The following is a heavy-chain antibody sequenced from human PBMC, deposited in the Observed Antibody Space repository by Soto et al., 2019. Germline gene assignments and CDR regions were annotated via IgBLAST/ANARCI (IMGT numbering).Heavy chain of an antibody. V-gene: IGHV3-23*01. J-gene: IGHJ4*02. D-gene: IGHD2-2*01. Sequence: GGSLRLSCAASGFTFSSYAMHWVRQAPGKGLEWASAISANGQGIYYADSVRGRFTISRDNSKNTVFLHMDSLRAEDTAVYYCAKDRDYPRDQFHYWGQGTLVTVSS. CDR2: ISANGQGI. CDR1: GFTFSSYA. CDR3: AKDRDYPRDQFHY.